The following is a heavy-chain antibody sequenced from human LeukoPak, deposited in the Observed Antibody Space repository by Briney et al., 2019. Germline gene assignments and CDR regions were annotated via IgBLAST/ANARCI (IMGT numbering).Heavy chain of an antibody. J-gene: IGHJ4*02. CDR2: ISSSGSTI. CDR1: GFTFSSYE. Sequence: GGSLRLSCAASGFTFSSYEMNWVRQAPGKGLEWVSYISSSGSTIYYADSVKGRFTISRDNAKNSLYLQMKGLRAEDTALYYCASGAQSDYWGQGTLVTVSS. D-gene: IGHD1-26*01. V-gene: IGHV3-48*03. CDR3: ASGAQSDY.